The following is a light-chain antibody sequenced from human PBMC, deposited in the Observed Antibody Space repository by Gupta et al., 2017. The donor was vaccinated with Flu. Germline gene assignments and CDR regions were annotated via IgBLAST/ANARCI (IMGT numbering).Light chain of an antibody. J-gene: IGKJ2*01. CDR2: AAS. CDR3: QQDGSSPYT. V-gene: IGKV3-20*01. Sequence: GTLSFSPGERATLSCRARQTIRDSFLAWYQQKPGQAPRLLIYAASSRATGIPGRFSASGSGTEFTLTISRLEPEDFAVYYCQQDGSSPYTFSQGTKLENK. CDR1: QTIRDSF.